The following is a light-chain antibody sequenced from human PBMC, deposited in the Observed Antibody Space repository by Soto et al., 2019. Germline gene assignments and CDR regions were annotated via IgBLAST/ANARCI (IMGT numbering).Light chain of an antibody. J-gene: IGKJ2*01. CDR2: AAS. Sequence: DIQMTQSPSSLSASVGDRVTITCRASQSISSYLNWYQHKPGKAPKLLIYAASSLQSAVPSRFSVSGSGTDFTLTVSSLQPEDCATYYCQQTYSIPYTFGQGTKLEIK. CDR3: QQTYSIPYT. CDR1: QSISSY. V-gene: IGKV1-39*01.